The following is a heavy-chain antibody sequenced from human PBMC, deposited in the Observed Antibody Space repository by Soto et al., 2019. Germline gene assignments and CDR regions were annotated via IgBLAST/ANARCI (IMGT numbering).Heavy chain of an antibody. CDR3: ARHRIEVVWRGFDF. CDR1: GVSIVSDRYT. Sequence: SETLSLTCVVSGVSIVSDRYTWAWVRQPPGKGLEWIGYIHHNGYIYYNPSLKGRVVISFDTSKKQSSLQVTSVTPADTAVYFCARHRIEVVWRGFDFWGQGSPVTVSS. J-gene: IGHJ4*02. D-gene: IGHD3-10*01. V-gene: IGHV4-30-2*01. CDR2: IHHNGYI.